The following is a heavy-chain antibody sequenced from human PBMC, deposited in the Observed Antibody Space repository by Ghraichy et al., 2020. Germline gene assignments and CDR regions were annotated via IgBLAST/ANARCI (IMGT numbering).Heavy chain of an antibody. D-gene: IGHD2-21*02. CDR2: IRGSGGSA. CDR3: GKDPNGDYVGGFDI. V-gene: IGHV3-23*01. Sequence: GGSLRLTCAASGFTFITYCMNWVRQAPGKGLEWVSGIRGSGGSAYYADSVKGRFTISRDNSKNTLYLEMNSLRAEDTALYYCGKDPNGDYVGGFDIWGQGTMVTVSS. J-gene: IGHJ3*02. CDR1: GFTFITYC.